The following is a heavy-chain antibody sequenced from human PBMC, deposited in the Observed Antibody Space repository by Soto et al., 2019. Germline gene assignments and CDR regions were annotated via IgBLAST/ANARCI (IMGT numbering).Heavy chain of an antibody. J-gene: IGHJ3*02. Sequence: QVQLQESGPGLVKPSETLSLTCSVSGGSISFYNWNWIRQSPGKGLEWIGYIYHSGRTNYNPSLTSRVTISVDTSKNQFSLQLSSVTAADTAGYYCAKGDSTTHGDSFDIWGQGTMVTVSP. CDR2: IYHSGRT. CDR1: GGSISFYN. D-gene: IGHD6-13*01. V-gene: IGHV4-59*01. CDR3: AKGDSTTHGDSFDI.